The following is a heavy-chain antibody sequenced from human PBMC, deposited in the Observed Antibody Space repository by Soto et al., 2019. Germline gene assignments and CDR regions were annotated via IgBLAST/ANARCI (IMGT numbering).Heavy chain of an antibody. CDR3: ARVSGSYYYGMDV. CDR2: IYHSGST. CDR1: GGSISSSYW. J-gene: IGHJ6*02. D-gene: IGHD1-26*01. V-gene: IGHV4-4*02. Sequence: QVQLQESGPGLVKPSGTMSLTCAVSGGSISSSYWWSCVRQPPGKGLEWIGEIYHSGSTNYNPSLKSRVTISVDKSKNQFSLKLSSVTAADTAVYYCARVSGSYYYGMDVWGQGTTVTVSS.